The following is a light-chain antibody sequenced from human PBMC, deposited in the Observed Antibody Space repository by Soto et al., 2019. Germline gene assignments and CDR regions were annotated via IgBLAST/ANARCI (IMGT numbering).Light chain of an antibody. V-gene: IGKV3-15*01. CDR3: QHYNNWPPWA. CDR2: GAS. J-gene: IGKJ1*01. Sequence: EIVITQSPSSLSVSPGGRATLSCRASQSITNNLAWYQQKPGQAPRLLIYGASARATGIPARFSGSGSETEFTLTISSLQSEDSAVYYCQHYNNWPPWAFGQGTKVDIK. CDR1: QSITNN.